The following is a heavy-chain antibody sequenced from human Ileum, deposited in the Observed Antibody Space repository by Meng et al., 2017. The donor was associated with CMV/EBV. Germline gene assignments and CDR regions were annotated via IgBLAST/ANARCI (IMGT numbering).Heavy chain of an antibody. V-gene: IGHV4-4*08. CDR2: ISSSGDT. CDR1: NGSFNIYY. J-gene: IGHJ4*02. CDR3: ARAHVIPNGNYMFDY. Sequence: QVHLQESGPGLGKPSETLSLTCSGSNGSFNIYYWSWLRQSPGKGLEFIAYISSSGDTNYNPPLRSRVAISIDTTKEHFSLRLTSVTAADTAVYYCARAHVIPNGNYMFDYWGQGALVTVSS. D-gene: IGHD1-7*01.